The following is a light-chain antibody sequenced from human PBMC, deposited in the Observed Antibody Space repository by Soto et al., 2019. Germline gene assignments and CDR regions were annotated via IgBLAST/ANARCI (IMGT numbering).Light chain of an antibody. CDR1: QSVSSN. J-gene: IGKJ4*01. CDR2: GAS. Sequence: EIVMKQSPATLSVSPGETATRSCRASQSVSSNLAWYRQKPGQAPRLLIYGASTRATGIPARFSGSGSGTEFTLTISSLQSEEFAVYYCQQYNNWPPVTFGGGTKVEIK. CDR3: QQYNNWPPVT. V-gene: IGKV3-15*01.